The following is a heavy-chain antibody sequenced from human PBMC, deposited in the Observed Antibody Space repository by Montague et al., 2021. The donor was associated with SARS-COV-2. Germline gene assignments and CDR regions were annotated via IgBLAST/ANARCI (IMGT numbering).Heavy chain of an antibody. CDR1: GFTFNNYA. CDR3: SKLRVGSSCLGDCYFDS. Sequence: SLRLSCAASGFTFNNYAMSWVRQAPGKGLEWVSTIFSGGTTTYYADSVKGRFTVSRDGSMNTPSLQMNSLRAEDSAIYYCSKLRVGSSCLGDCYFDSWGQGTLVTVSS. CDR2: IFSGGTTT. J-gene: IGHJ4*02. V-gene: IGHV3-23*05. D-gene: IGHD2-21*02.